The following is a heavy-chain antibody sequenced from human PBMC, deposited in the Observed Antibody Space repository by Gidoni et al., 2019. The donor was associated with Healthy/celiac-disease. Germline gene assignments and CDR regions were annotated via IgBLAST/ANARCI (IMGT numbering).Heavy chain of an antibody. CDR3: ARGPYSGSSPEEQNFDY. D-gene: IGHD1-26*01. V-gene: IGHV2-70*01. CDR1: GFSLSTSGMC. Sequence: QVTLRESGPALVKPTQTLTLTCTFSGFSLSTSGMCVSWIRQPPGKALEWLALIDWDDDKYYSTSLKTRLTISKDTSKNQVVLTMTNMDPVDTATYYCARGPYSGSSPEEQNFDYWGQGTLVTVSS. CDR2: IDWDDDK. J-gene: IGHJ4*02.